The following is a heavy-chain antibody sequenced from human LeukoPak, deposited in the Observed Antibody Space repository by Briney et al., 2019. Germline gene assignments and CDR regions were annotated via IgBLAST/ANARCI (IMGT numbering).Heavy chain of an antibody. CDR2: IEQDGSEK. CDR1: GFTFSSNA. Sequence: GSLRLSCAASGFTFSSNAMSWIRQAPGRGLEWVANIEQDGSEKNYVDSVKGRFTISRDNAKNSLYLQMNSLKTEDTAVYYCVRYYFDSGRTLSPIYWGRGTLVTVSS. CDR3: VRYYFDSGRTLSPIY. J-gene: IGHJ4*02. V-gene: IGHV3-7*03. D-gene: IGHD2/OR15-2a*01.